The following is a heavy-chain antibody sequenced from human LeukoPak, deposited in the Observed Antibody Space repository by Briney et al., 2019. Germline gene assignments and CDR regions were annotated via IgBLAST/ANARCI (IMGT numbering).Heavy chain of an antibody. V-gene: IGHV3-23*01. J-gene: IGHJ4*02. CDR3: AKDRSSGWYNLGFFDY. D-gene: IGHD6-19*01. Sequence: GGSLRLSCAASGFTFSSYAMSWVRQAPGKGLEWVSAISGSGGSTYYADSVKGRFTISRDNSKNTLYLQMNSLRAGDTAVYYCAKDRSSGWYNLGFFDYWGQGTLVTVSS. CDR1: GFTFSSYA. CDR2: ISGSGGST.